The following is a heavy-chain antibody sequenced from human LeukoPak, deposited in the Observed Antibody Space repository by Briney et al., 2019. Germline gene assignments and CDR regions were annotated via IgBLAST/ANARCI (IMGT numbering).Heavy chain of an antibody. V-gene: IGHV4-59*12. J-gene: IGHJ4*02. CDR3: ARTAYFGELAYFKN. CDR2: IYYSGST. CDR1: GGSISSYY. Sequence: SETLSLTCTVSGGSISSYYWSWIRQPPGKGLEWIGYIYYSGSTNYNPSLKSRVTILVDRSKNQLSLKLTSVTAADTAVYYCARTAYFGELAYFKNWGQGTLVTVSS. D-gene: IGHD3-10*01.